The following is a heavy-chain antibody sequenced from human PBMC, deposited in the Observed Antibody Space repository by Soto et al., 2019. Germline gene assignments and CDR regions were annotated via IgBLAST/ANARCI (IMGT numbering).Heavy chain of an antibody. D-gene: IGHD3-3*01. CDR2: IYYSGST. J-gene: IGHJ6*03. V-gene: IGHV4-31*03. CDR3: ARGRSDFWSGSNHYYYMDV. CDR1: GGSISSGGYY. Sequence: QVQLQESGPGLVKPSQTLSLTCTVSGGSISSGGYYWSWIRQHPGKGLEWIGYIYYSGSTYYNPSLKSRVTISVDTSKNQFYLKLSSVTAADTAVYYCARGRSDFWSGSNHYYYMDVWGKGTTVTVSS.